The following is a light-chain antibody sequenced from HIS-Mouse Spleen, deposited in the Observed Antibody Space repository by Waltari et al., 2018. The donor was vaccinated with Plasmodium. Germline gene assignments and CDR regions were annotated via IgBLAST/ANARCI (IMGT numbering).Light chain of an antibody. V-gene: IGLV3-1*01. J-gene: IGLJ2*01. Sequence: SYELTQPPSVSVSPGQTASITCSGDKLGYKYACWYQQKPGQSPVLVIYQDSKRPSGIPERFSGSNSGKTATLTIGGTQAMDEADYYCQAWDSSTVVFGGGTKLTVL. CDR1: KLGYKY. CDR2: QDS. CDR3: QAWDSSTVV.